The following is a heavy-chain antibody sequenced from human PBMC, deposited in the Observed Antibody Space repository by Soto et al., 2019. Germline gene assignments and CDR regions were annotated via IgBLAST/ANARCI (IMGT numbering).Heavy chain of an antibody. Sequence: QEQVVQSGPAMKEPGSSVKVSCRASGIMSSGYGFSWVRQAPGQGLEWVGMINPILDSTHYAQNLQGRVSLSVDKSRDTAYLEVTSLRLEDTAIYFCAKTITVPPSDDSRGRGALIDHWGQGTLVTVSS. V-gene: IGHV1-69*09. D-gene: IGHD6-19*01. J-gene: IGHJ4*02. CDR2: INPILDST. CDR3: AKTITVPPSDDSRGRGALIDH. CDR1: GIMSSGYG.